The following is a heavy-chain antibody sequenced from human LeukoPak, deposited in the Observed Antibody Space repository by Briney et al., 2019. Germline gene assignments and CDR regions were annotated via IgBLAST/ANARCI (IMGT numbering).Heavy chain of an antibody. CDR2: TYYRSKWYF. V-gene: IGHV6-1*01. CDR3: ASATGDHDYAFDI. CDR1: GDSVSSNSAA. D-gene: IGHD5-12*01. J-gene: IGHJ3*02. Sequence: SQTLSLTCVISGDSVSSNSAAWNWIWQSPSRGLEWLGRTYYRSKWYFNYAVSVKSRISINPDTSKNHFSLQLNSVTPEDTAVYYCASATGDHDYAFDIWGQGTMVTVSS.